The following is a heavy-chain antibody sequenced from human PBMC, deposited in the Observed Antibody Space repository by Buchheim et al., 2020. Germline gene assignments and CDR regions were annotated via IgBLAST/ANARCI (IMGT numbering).Heavy chain of an antibody. D-gene: IGHD3-10*02. CDR2: ITGSGNTT. CDR3: AKGAGMFGEGFDC. V-gene: IGHV3-23*01. Sequence: EVQLLESGGGLVQPGGSLRLSCAASGFTFSSDAMNWVRQAPGKGLDWVSSITGSGNTTYYADSVKGRFTISRDNSKNTLYLQMNSLRAEDTAVYYCAKGAGMFGEGFDCWGQGTL. J-gene: IGHJ4*02. CDR1: GFTFSSDA.